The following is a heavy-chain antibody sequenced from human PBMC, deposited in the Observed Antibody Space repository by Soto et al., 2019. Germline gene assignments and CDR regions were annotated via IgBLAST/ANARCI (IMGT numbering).Heavy chain of an antibody. D-gene: IGHD3-3*01. Sequence: GASVKVSCKASGYTFTSYGISWVRQAPGQGLEWMGWISAYNGNTNYAQKLQGRVTMTTDTSTSTAYMELRSLRSDDTAVYYCARHKRFLEWSSPPDYWGQRTLVTVSS. CDR1: GYTFTSYG. CDR3: ARHKRFLEWSSPPDY. CDR2: ISAYNGNT. J-gene: IGHJ4*02. V-gene: IGHV1-18*01.